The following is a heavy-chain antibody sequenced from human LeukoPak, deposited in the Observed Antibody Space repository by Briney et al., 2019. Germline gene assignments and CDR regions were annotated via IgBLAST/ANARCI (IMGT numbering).Heavy chain of an antibody. CDR2: IRSKAYGGTT. V-gene: IGHV3-49*04. D-gene: IGHD2-2*01. J-gene: IGHJ6*03. CDR3: TRAVRDIVVVPAAAYYYYYMDV. CDR1: GFTFGDYA. Sequence: SLRLSCTASGFTFGDYAMSWVRQAPGKGLEWVGFIRSKAYGGTTEYAASVKGRFTISRDDSKSIAYLQMNSLKTEDTAVYYCTRAVRDIVVVPAAAYYYYYMDVWGKGTTVTVSS.